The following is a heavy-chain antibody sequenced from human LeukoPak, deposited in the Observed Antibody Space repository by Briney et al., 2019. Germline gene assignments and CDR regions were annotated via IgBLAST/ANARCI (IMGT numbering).Heavy chain of an antibody. CDR2: INSDGSST. J-gene: IGHJ4*02. CDR3: ATSRTFDY. Sequence: GGSLRLSCAASGFTFSSYWMHWVRQSPGKGLVWVSGINSDGSSTSYADSAKGRFTISRDNAKNTVYLQMNSLRAEDTAVYHCATSRTFDYWGQGTLVTVSS. V-gene: IGHV3-74*01. CDR1: GFTFSSYW.